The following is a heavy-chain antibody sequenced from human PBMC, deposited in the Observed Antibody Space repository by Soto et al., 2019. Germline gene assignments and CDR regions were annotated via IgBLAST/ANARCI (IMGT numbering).Heavy chain of an antibody. J-gene: IGHJ3*01. V-gene: IGHV1-69*08. CDR3: ARDRYCSGGSCYSDDAFDV. Sequence: QVQLVQCGAQVKKPGSSVKVSYKASGGIFSSYTISWVRQAPGQGFEWMGRIIPILGIANYAQKFQGRVTITADKSTSTAYMELGSLRTEDMALYYCARDRYCSGGSCYSDDAFDVWGQGTMVTVSS. CDR2: IIPILGIA. CDR1: GGIFSSYT. D-gene: IGHD2-15*01.